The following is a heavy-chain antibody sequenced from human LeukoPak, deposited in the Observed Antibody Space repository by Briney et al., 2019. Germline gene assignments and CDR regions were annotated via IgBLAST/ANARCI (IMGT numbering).Heavy chain of an antibody. J-gene: IGHJ4*02. V-gene: IGHV1-24*01. D-gene: IGHD3-22*01. CDR1: GYTLTDFS. CDR2: FNREDDEP. CDR3: ATLDSYYDNSGRPLIPD. Sequence: GASLKVSCNISGYTLTDFSMHWVRQATGKGLEWMGGFNREDDEPIYAPHFRGRVTVTEDTSTDTAYMELSSLRSEDTAVYYCATLDSYYDNSGRPLIPDWGQGTLVTVSS.